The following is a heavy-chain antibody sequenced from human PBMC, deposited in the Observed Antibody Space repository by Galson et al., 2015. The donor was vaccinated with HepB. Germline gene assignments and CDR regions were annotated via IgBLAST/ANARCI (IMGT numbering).Heavy chain of an antibody. J-gene: IGHJ4*02. V-gene: IGHV3-74*01. D-gene: IGHD3-10*01. Sequence: SLRLSCAASGFTFSNYWMHWVRQAPGKELVWVSRIKSDGETADYADSVKGRFTISRDNAKNTLSLQMESLRAEDTALYYCVRTITPAPIPLFDCWGQGTLVTVSS. CDR2: IKSDGETA. CDR3: VRTITPAPIPLFDC. CDR1: GFTFSNYW.